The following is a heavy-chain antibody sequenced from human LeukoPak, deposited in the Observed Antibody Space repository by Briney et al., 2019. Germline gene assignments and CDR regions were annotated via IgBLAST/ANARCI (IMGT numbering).Heavy chain of an antibody. J-gene: IGHJ4*02. V-gene: IGHV3-53*01. CDR3: AREGSSSWANYFDY. Sequence: PGGSLRLSCAASGFTVSSNYMSWVRQAPGKGLEWVSVIYSGGSTYYADSVKGRFTISKDNAKNSLYLQMNSLRAEDTAVYYCAREGSSSWANYFDYWGQGTLVTVSS. CDR1: GFTVSSNY. D-gene: IGHD6-13*01. CDR2: IYSGGST.